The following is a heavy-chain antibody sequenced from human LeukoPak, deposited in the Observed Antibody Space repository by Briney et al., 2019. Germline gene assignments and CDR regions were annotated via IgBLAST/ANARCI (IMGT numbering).Heavy chain of an antibody. CDR1: AFTYSSYG. D-gene: IGHD6-13*01. V-gene: IGHV3-48*01. CDR3: AKLLTAGGSDY. CDR2: ISGSGDTI. Sequence: GGSLRLSCAASAFTYSSYGMNWVRQAPGKGLEWISYISGSGDTIYNADSVKGRFAISRDNGQNSLYLQMNSLRGEDTAVYYCAKLLTAGGSDYWGQGSLVTVSS. J-gene: IGHJ4*02.